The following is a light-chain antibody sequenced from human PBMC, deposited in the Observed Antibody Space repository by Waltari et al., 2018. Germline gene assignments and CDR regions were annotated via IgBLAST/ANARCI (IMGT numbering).Light chain of an antibody. V-gene: IGKV3-20*01. CDR1: QSVVGGD. CDR2: DAS. Sequence: EIVLTQSPDTLSLSPGEGDTLSCRASQSVVGGDVAWYQQKPGQAPRLLIYDASSRATGIPDRFTGSGSGADFTLTISRLEPEDSGIYYCQQYATSPQTFGQGTKVEIK. J-gene: IGKJ1*01. CDR3: QQYATSPQT.